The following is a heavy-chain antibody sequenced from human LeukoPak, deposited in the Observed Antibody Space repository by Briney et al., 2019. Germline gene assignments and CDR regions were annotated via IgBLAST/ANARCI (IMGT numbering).Heavy chain of an antibody. CDR1: GYTFTGYY. D-gene: IGHD2-15*01. J-gene: IGHJ4*02. V-gene: IGHV1-2*02. CDR2: INPNSGDT. Sequence: SSVKVSCKAAGYTFTGYYMHWVRQAPGQGLEWMGWINPNSGDTNYAQKSQGRITRTRDTSINTAYMELTRLTSDDTAVYYCARVYSIRSFDYWGQGTLVTVSS. CDR3: ARVYSIRSFDY.